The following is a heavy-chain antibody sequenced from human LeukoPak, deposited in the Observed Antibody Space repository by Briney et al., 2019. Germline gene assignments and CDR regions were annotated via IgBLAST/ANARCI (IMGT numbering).Heavy chain of an antibody. CDR1: GFTFSNYA. CDR2: ISSSSSTI. D-gene: IGHD3-3*01. J-gene: IGHJ4*02. Sequence: GGSLRLSCTASGFTFSNYAMSWVRQAPGKGLEWVSYISSSSSTIYYADSVKGRFTISRDNAKNSLYLQMNSLRDEDTAVYYCARDRSDFWSGYLGAYFDYWGQGTLVTVSS. CDR3: ARDRSDFWSGYLGAYFDY. V-gene: IGHV3-48*02.